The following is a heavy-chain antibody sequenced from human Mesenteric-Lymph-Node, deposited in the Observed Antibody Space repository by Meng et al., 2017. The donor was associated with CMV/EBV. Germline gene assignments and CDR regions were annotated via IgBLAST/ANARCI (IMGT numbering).Heavy chain of an antibody. CDR3: ARDGKGSSWYGFFDY. Sequence: SGFTFSSYSMNWVRQAPGKGLEWVSSISSSSSYIYYADSVKGRFTISRDNAKNSLYLQMNSLRAEDTAVYYCARDGKGSSWYGFFDYWSQGTLVTVSS. D-gene: IGHD6-13*01. J-gene: IGHJ4*02. CDR1: GFTFSSYS. V-gene: IGHV3-21*01. CDR2: ISSSSSYI.